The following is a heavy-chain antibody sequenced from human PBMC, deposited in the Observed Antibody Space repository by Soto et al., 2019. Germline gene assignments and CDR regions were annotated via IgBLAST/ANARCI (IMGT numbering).Heavy chain of an antibody. J-gene: IGHJ3*02. CDR3: ASTYYYDSSGYSSAFDI. V-gene: IGHV4-31*03. CDR1: GGSISSGGYY. D-gene: IGHD3-22*01. CDR2: IYYSGST. Sequence: QVQLQESGPGLVKPSQTLSLTCTVSGGSISSGGYYWSWIRQHPGKGLEWIGYIYYSGSTYYNPSLKCRVTISVDTSKNQFSLKLSSVTAADTAVYYCASTYYYDSSGYSSAFDIWGQGTMVTVSS.